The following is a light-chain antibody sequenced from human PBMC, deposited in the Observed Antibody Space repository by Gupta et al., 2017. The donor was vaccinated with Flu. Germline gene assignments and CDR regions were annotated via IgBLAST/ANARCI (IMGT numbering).Light chain of an antibody. J-gene: IGKJ2*02. Sequence: DIVMTQSPDSLAVSLGERATINCKSSQSVLYSSNNKNYLAWYQQKPGQPPKLLIYWASTRESGVPDRFSGSGSGTDFTLTISSRQAEDVAVYYCQQYYSTPGCTFGQGTXLEIK. CDR3: QQYYSTPGCT. V-gene: IGKV4-1*01. CDR2: WAS. CDR1: QSVLYSSNNKNY.